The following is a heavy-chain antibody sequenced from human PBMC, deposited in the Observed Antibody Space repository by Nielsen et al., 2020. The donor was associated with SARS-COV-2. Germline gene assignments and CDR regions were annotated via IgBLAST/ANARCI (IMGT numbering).Heavy chain of an antibody. CDR2: ISSSSSYI. D-gene: IGHD3-22*01. Sequence: WIRQPPGKGLEWVSSISSSSSYIYYADSVKGRFTISRDNAKNSLYLQMNSLRGEDTALYYCAKGSLGVITLAYYFDSWGQGALVTVSS. J-gene: IGHJ4*02. V-gene: IGHV3-21*04. CDR3: AKGSLGVITLAYYFDS.